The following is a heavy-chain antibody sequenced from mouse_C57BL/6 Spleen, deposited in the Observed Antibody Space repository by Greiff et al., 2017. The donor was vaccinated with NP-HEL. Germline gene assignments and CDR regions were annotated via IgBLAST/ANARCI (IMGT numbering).Heavy chain of an antibody. J-gene: IGHJ4*01. D-gene: IGHD2-3*01. CDR1: GYTFTDYY. V-gene: IGHV1-19*01. Sequence: SGPVLVKPGASVKMSCKASGYTFTDYYMNWVKQSHGKSLEWIGVINPYNGGTSYNQKFKGKATLTVDKSSSTAYMELNSLTSEDSAVYYCARRDDYAMDYWGQGTSVTVSS. CDR3: ARRDDYAMDY. CDR2: INPYNGGT.